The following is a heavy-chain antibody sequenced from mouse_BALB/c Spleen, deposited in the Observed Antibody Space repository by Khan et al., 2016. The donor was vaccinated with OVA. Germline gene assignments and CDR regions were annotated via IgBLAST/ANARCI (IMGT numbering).Heavy chain of an antibody. V-gene: IGHV3-2*02. CDR1: GYSITSNYA. CDR2: ISYSGST. D-gene: IGHD1-1*01. Sequence: EVQLQESGPGLVKPSQSLSLTCTVTGYSITSNYAWNWIRQFPGNKLEWMGYISYSGSTSYTPSLKSRLSITRDTSKNQFFLQLNSVTTEDTATYYCARGKYYGYAMDYWGQGTSVTVSS. J-gene: IGHJ4*01. CDR3: ARGKYYGYAMDY.